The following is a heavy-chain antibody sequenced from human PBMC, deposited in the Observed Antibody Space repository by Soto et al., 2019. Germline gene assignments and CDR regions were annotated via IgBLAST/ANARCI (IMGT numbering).Heavy chain of an antibody. V-gene: IGHV3-9*01. Sequence: EVQLVESGGGLVQPGRSLRLSCAASGFTFDDYAMHWVRQAPGKGLEWVSGISWNSGSIGYADSVKGRFTISRDNAKNSLYLQMNSLRAEDTALYYCAKGFGGYDSYYYYYMDVWGKGTTVTVSS. CDR1: GFTFDDYA. CDR3: AKGFGGYDSYYYYYMDV. J-gene: IGHJ6*03. D-gene: IGHD5-12*01. CDR2: ISWNSGSI.